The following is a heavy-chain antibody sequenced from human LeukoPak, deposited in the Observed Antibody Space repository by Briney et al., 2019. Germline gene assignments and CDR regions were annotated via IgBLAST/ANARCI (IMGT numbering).Heavy chain of an antibody. J-gene: IGHJ4*02. CDR2: IWYDGSNK. D-gene: IGHD3-10*01. Sequence: GSCLRLSCAASGFTFSSYGMHWVRQAPGKGLEWVAVIWYDGSNKYYADSVKGRFTISRDNSKNTLYLQMNSLRAEDTAVYYCARGQVKPPRRYGSGSYHTVPGFDYWGQGTLVTVSS. V-gene: IGHV3-33*01. CDR3: ARGQVKPPRRYGSGSYHTVPGFDY. CDR1: GFTFSSYG.